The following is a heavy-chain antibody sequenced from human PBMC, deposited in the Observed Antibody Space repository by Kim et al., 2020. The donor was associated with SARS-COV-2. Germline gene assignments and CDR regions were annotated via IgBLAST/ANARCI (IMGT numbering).Heavy chain of an antibody. D-gene: IGHD6-13*01. V-gene: IGHV3-49*02. J-gene: IGHJ4*02. CDR3: TRDEKGDSSSAYYFDY. Sequence: SVKGRFTISRDDSKSIAYLQMNSLKTEDTAVYYCTRDEKGDSSSAYYFDYWGQGTLVTVSS.